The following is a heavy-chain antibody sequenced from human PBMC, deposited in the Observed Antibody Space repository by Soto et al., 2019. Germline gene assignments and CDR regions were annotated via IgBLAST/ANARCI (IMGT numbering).Heavy chain of an antibody. CDR2: IYHSGST. CDR3: ARGLRLNWFDP. V-gene: IGHV4-30-2*01. Sequence: PSETLTFTCALSDGSIRIGGYSQSWIRQPPGKGLEWIGYIYHSGSTYYNPSLKSRVTISVDRSKNQFSLKLSSVTAADTAVYYCARGLRLNWFDPWGQGTLVTVSS. D-gene: IGHD6-25*01. CDR1: DGSIRIGGYS. J-gene: IGHJ5*02.